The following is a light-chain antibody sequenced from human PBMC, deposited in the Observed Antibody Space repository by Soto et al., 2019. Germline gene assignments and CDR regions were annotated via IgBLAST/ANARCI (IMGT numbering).Light chain of an antibody. V-gene: IGKV3-15*01. CDR2: GAS. Sequence: EIVFTQSPATLALSPGERATLSCRASQSVSSNLARYQQKPGQAPRLLIYGASTRATGIPARFSGSGSGTEFTLTISSLQSEDFAVYYCQQYNNWPRTFGQGT. CDR3: QQYNNWPRT. CDR1: QSVSSN. J-gene: IGKJ1*01.